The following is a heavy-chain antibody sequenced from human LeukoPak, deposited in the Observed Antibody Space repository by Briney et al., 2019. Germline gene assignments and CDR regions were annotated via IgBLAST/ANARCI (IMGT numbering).Heavy chain of an antibody. V-gene: IGHV3-23*01. Sequence: GGSLRLSCAASGFTFSSYAMSWVRQAPGKGLEWVSAIRGSGGSTYYADSVKGRFTISRDNSKNTLYLQMNSLRAEDTAVYYCAKDLGFLEWFFDYWGQGTLVSVSS. CDR2: IRGSGGST. J-gene: IGHJ4*02. D-gene: IGHD3-3*01. CDR3: AKDLGFLEWFFDY. CDR1: GFTFSSYA.